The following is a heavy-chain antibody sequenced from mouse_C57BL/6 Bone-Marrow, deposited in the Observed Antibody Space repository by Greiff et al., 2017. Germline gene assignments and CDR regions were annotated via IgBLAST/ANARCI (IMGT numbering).Heavy chain of an antibody. CDR3: AKAPSTMVTTGGFAY. D-gene: IGHD2-2*01. CDR2: IDPSDSYT. J-gene: IGHJ3*01. Sequence: QVQLQQPGAELVKPGASVKLSCKASGYTFTSYWMQWVKQRPGQGLEWIGEIDPSDSYTNYNQKFKGKATLTADKSSSTAYMQLSSLTYEDSAVYYCAKAPSTMVTTGGFAYWGQGTLVTVSA. CDR1: GYTFTSYW. V-gene: IGHV1-50*01.